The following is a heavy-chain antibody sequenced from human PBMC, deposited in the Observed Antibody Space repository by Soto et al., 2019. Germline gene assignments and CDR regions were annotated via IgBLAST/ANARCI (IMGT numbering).Heavy chain of an antibody. D-gene: IGHD1-1*01. V-gene: IGHV3-30-3*01. CDR1: GFTFSGYA. J-gene: IGHJ4*02. CDR2: ISYDGSKK. Sequence: GGSLRHSCVAAGFTFSGYAMHWVRQAPGKGLEWVAVISYDGSKKYNADSVKGRFTIFRDNSKNTLYLQMNSLRVDDTAVYYCARGLETATGFDYWGQGTLVTVSS. CDR3: ARGLETATGFDY.